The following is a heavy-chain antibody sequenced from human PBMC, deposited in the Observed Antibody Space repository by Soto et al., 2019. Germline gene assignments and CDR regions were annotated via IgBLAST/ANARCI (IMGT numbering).Heavy chain of an antibody. CDR3: ARDLYSSSWYVRAFDM. Sequence: ASVKVSCKASGGTFSSYAISWVRQAPGQGLEWMGGIIPIFGTANYAQKFQGRVTITADESTSTAYMELSSLRSEDTAVYYCARDLYSSSWYVRAFDMWGQGTMVTVSS. CDR2: IIPIFGTA. V-gene: IGHV1-69*13. J-gene: IGHJ3*02. CDR1: GGTFSSYA. D-gene: IGHD6-13*01.